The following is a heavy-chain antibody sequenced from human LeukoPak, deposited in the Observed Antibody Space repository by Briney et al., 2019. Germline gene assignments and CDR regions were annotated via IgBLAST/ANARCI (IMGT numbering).Heavy chain of an antibody. D-gene: IGHD2-15*01. CDR3: TTDTWYSAGH. Sequence: GGSLRLSCAASRFSFNSYVMSWVRQAPGKGLECVSGISATGDNTYYADSVKGRLTISRDNSKNTLYLQMNSLRAEDTAIYYCTTDTWYSAGHWGQGTLVTVSS. V-gene: IGHV3-23*01. J-gene: IGHJ4*02. CDR2: ISATGDNT. CDR1: RFSFNSYV.